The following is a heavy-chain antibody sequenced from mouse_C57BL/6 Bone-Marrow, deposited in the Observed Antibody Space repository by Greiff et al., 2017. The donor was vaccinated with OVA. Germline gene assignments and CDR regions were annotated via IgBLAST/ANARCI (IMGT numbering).Heavy chain of an antibody. CDR1: GYTFTSYW. CDR2: INPSSGYT. D-gene: IGHD1-1*01. V-gene: IGHV1-7*01. Sequence: QVQLKQSGAELAKPGASVKLSCKASGYTFTSYWMHWVKQRPGQGLEWIGYINPSSGYTKYNQKFKDKATLTADKSSSTAYMQLRSLTYEDSAVYYCANYYYGSSGMDYWGQGTSVTVSS. CDR3: ANYYYGSSGMDY. J-gene: IGHJ4*01.